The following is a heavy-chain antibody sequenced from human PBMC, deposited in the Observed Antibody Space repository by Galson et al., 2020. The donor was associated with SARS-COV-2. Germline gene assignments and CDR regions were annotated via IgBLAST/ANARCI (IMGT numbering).Heavy chain of an antibody. CDR2: IIPILGIA. CDR1: GGTFSSYA. J-gene: IGHJ6*02. CDR3: AREGGETTYYYYGMDV. Sequence: SVKVSCKASGGTFSSYAISWVRQAPGQGLEWMGRIIPILGIANYAQKFQGRVTITADKSTSTAYMELSSLRSEDTAVYYCAREGGETTYYYYGMDVWGQGTTVTVSS. D-gene: IGHD1-26*01. V-gene: IGHV1-69*04.